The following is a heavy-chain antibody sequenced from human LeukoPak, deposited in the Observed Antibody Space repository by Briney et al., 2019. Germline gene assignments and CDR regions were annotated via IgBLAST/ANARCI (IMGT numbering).Heavy chain of an antibody. D-gene: IGHD2-2*01. Sequence: SETLSLTCAVYGGSFSGYYWSWIRQPPGKGLEWIGEINHSGSTNYNPSLKSRVTISVDTSKNQFSLKLSSVTAADTAVYYCARYGEYQLLWIRCWFDPWGQGTLVTVSS. CDR1: GGSFSGYY. CDR2: INHSGST. V-gene: IGHV4-34*01. CDR3: ARYGEYQLLWIRCWFDP. J-gene: IGHJ5*02.